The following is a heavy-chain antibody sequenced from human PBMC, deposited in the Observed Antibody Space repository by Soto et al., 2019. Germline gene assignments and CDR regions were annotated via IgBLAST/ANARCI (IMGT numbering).Heavy chain of an antibody. Sequence: GGSLRLSCGASGFTFRSYAMHWVRQAPGKGLEWVAVISYDGSNKHYADSVKGRFSISRDNSKNMLYLQMDSLSTEDTAVYYCLRSMIIVVRLIGLDYWGQGTLVTVSS. CDR3: LRSMIIVVRLIGLDY. J-gene: IGHJ4*02. D-gene: IGHD3-22*01. V-gene: IGHV3-30-3*01. CDR2: ISYDGSNK. CDR1: GFTFRSYA.